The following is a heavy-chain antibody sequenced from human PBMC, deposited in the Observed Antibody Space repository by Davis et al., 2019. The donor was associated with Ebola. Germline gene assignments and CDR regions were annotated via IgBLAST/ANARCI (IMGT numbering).Heavy chain of an antibody. CDR3: ARLERGYSSGWYREYFDY. CDR1: GFTFSDYY. D-gene: IGHD6-19*01. J-gene: IGHJ4*02. V-gene: IGHV3-11*01. Sequence: GESLKISCAASGFTFSDYYMSWIRQAPGKGLEWVSYISSSGSTIYYADSVKGRFTISRDNAKNSLYLQMNSLRAEDTAVYYCARLERGYSSGWYREYFDYWGQGTLVTVSS. CDR2: ISSSGSTI.